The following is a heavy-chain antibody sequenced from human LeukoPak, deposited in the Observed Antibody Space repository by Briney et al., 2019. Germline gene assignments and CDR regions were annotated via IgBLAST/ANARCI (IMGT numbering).Heavy chain of an antibody. CDR2: IRSKAYGGTT. J-gene: IGHJ4*02. Sequence: GGSLRLSCTASGFTLGDYAMSWVRQAPGKGLEWVGFIRSKAYGGTTEYAASVKCRFTISRDDSKSIAYLQMNSLKTEDTAVYYCTRGGFGYFDGRGDYFDYWGQGTLVTVSS. CDR3: TRGGFGYFDGRGDYFDY. CDR1: GFTLGDYA. D-gene: IGHD3-9*01. V-gene: IGHV3-49*04.